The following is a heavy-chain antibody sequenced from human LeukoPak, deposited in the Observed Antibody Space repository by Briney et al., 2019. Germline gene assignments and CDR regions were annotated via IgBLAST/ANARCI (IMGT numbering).Heavy chain of an antibody. CDR2: IYYSGST. D-gene: IGHD1-26*01. CDR3: ARDGAKGDAFDI. V-gene: IGHV4-59*01. J-gene: IGHJ3*02. CDR1: GGSISSYY. Sequence: PSETLSLTCTVSGGSISSYYWNWIRQPPGKGLEWIGYIYYSGSTNYNPSLKSRVTISVDTSKNQFSQNLSSVTAADTAVYYCARDGAKGDAFDIWGPGTMVTVSS.